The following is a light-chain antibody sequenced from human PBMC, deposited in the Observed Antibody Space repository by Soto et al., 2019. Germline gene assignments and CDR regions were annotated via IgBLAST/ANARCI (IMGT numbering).Light chain of an antibody. V-gene: IGKV2-28*01. CDR2: LGS. Sequence: DIVMTQSPLSLPVTPGEPASISCRSSQSLLHSNGYNYLDRYLQKPGQSPQLLIYLGSNRASGVPDRFSGSGSGTEFTLTISSLQSEDFAVYYCQQYNNGPITFGQGTRLEIK. CDR1: QSLLHSNGYNY. J-gene: IGKJ5*01. CDR3: QQYNNGPIT.